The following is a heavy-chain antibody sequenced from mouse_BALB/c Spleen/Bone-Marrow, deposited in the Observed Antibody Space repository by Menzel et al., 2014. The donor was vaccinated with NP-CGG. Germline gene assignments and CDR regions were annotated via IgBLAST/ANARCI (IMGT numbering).Heavy chain of an antibody. CDR2: IYPGDFNT. CDR3: ARKSQRAYDSMIY. Sequence: QVQLQQSGPELVKPGASVRISCKASGYTFTSFYIHWVRQRPGQGLEWIGWIYPGDFNTKYNEKFKGKATLTADKSSSTASMPLSSLTSEDSAVYFCARKSQRAYDSMIYWGQGTSVPVSS. V-gene: IGHV1S56*01. J-gene: IGHJ4*01. D-gene: IGHD2-4*01. CDR1: GYTFTSFY.